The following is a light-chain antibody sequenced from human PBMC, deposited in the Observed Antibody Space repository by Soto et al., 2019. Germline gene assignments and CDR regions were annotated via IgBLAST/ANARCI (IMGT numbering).Light chain of an antibody. Sequence: EIVLTQSPGTLSLSPGETATLSCRASQTISNTYLAWYQQKRGQAPRLLIYGASTRATGIPARFSGSGSGTDFTLTVNRLEPEDFAVYHCQQYGSSPRTFGQGTKVEI. CDR3: QQYGSSPRT. CDR2: GAS. V-gene: IGKV3-20*01. CDR1: QTISNTY. J-gene: IGKJ1*01.